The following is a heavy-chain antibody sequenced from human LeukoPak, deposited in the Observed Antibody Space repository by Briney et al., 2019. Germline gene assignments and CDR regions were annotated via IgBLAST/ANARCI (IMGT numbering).Heavy chain of an antibody. CDR1: GGSISSYY. CDR2: IYTSGST. J-gene: IGHJ3*02. CDR3: ARDIADAFDI. D-gene: IGHD3-16*02. Sequence: PSETLSLTCTVSGGSISSYYWNWIRQPAGKGLEWIGRIYTSGSTNYNPSLKSRVTISVDKSKNLFSLRLSSVTAAETAVYYCARDIADAFDIWGQGTMVTVSS. V-gene: IGHV4-4*07.